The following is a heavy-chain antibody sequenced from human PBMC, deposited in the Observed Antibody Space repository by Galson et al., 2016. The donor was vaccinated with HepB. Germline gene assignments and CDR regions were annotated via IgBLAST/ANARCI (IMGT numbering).Heavy chain of an antibody. CDR1: GDSVTSDETM. V-gene: IGHV6-1*01. J-gene: IGHJ3*02. Sequence: CAISGDSVTSDETMWNWIRQSPSRGLEWLGRTYYRSQWFSEYAMSVQGRITVTADTSRNQFSLQLDSVTPDDTAAYFDWKEAFDIWGQGTMVTVSS. CDR3: WKEAFDI. D-gene: IGHD3-9*01. CDR2: TYYRSQWFS.